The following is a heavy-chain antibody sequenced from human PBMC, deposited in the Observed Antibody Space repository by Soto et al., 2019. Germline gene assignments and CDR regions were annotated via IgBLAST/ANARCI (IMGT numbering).Heavy chain of an antibody. CDR2: IKSKTDGGTT. CDR1: GFTFSNAW. J-gene: IGHJ6*02. V-gene: IGHV3-15*07. CDR3: TTDRVVVVTASPPYYFFYGTAV. D-gene: IGHD2-21*02. Sequence: GGSLRLSCAASGFTFSNAWMNWVRQAPGKGLEWVGRIKSKTDGGTTDYAAPVKGRFTISRDDSKNTLYLQMNSLKTEDTAVYYCTTDRVVVVTASPPYYFFYGTAVWGQWTTVTVSS.